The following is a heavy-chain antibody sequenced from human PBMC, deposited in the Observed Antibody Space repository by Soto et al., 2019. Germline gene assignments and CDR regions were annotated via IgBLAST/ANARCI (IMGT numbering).Heavy chain of an antibody. CDR1: GGTFSTYA. Sequence: QVQLVQSGAEVQKPGSSVKVSCKASGGTFSTYAISWVRQAPAQELEWLGGVIPIFGTPEYAQKFKGRGTITADASTSTGYMELRSLRSEDTSVDYCARSPGGRSSLDIHYYNYYGVDVWGQGTTVTVSS. CDR2: VIPIFGTP. J-gene: IGHJ6*02. D-gene: IGHD6-13*01. CDR3: ARSPGGRSSLDIHYYNYYGVDV. V-gene: IGHV1-69*01.